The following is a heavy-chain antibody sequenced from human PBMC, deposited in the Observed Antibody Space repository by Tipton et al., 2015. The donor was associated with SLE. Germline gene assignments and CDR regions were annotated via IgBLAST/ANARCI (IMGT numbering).Heavy chain of an antibody. Sequence: GLVKPSETLSLSCTVYGGSLSGYYWSWIRQPPGKGLEWIGEINHSGSTTYNPSLKSRATTSADTSKNQFSLKLSSVTAADTAVYYCVRHSIAAPGHNWFDPWGQGTLVTVSS. CDR3: VRHSIAAPGHNWFDP. J-gene: IGHJ5*02. CDR2: INHSGST. V-gene: IGHV4-34*01. CDR1: GGSLSGYY. D-gene: IGHD6-6*01.